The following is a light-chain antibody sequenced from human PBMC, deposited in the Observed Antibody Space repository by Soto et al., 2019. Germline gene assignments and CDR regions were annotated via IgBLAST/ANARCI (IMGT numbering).Light chain of an antibody. CDR1: SSNIGAGYD. CDR2: GNS. Sequence: QPVLTQPPSVSEAPGQRVTISCTGSSSNIGAGYDVHWYQQLPGTAPKLLIYGNSNRPSGVPDRFSGSKSGTSASLAITGLQAEDEADYYCQSYDSSLSGSEVFGGGTKVTVL. V-gene: IGLV1-40*01. J-gene: IGLJ3*02. CDR3: QSYDSSLSGSEV.